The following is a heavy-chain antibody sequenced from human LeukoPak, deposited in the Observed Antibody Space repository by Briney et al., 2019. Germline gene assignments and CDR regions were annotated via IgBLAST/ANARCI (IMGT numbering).Heavy chain of an antibody. CDR1: GYTFTGYY. V-gene: IGHV1-2*02. CDR3: ATNLYCSSTSCYLNWFDP. CDR2: INPNSGGT. D-gene: IGHD2-2*01. J-gene: IGHJ5*02. Sequence: ASVKVSCKASGYTFTGYYMHWVRQAPGQGLEWMGWINPNSGGTNYAQKFQGRVTMTRDTSISTAYMELSRLRSDDTAVYYCATNLYCSSTSCYLNWFDPWGQGTLVTVSS.